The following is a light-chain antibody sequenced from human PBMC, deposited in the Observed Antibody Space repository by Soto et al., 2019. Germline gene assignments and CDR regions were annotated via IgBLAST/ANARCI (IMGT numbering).Light chain of an antibody. V-gene: IGKV3-20*01. CDR3: QQHSRAIN. CDR2: DAA. CDR1: QTATRSY. Sequence: EIVLTQSSGTLSLYPGERATLFCSASQTATRSYLPSCHHRPGDAPRVLLFDAAIRAAALPHRFSGSGSGTDFTLTIRRLEPEDSAVYYRQQHSRAINFGGGT. J-gene: IGKJ4*01.